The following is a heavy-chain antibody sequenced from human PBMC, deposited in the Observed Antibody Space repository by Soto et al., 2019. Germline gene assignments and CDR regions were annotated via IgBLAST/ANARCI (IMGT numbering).Heavy chain of an antibody. CDR3: ARGGGYDPRWARALGTFDY. CDR2: IIPIFGTA. D-gene: IGHD5-12*01. Sequence: QVQLVQSGAEVKKPGSSVKVSCKASGGTFSSYAISWVRQAPGQGLEWMGGIIPIFGTANYAQKFQGRVTTTAAESTSKAYMGLSSLRSEDTAVYYRARGGGYDPRWARALGTFDYWGQGTLVTVSS. CDR1: GGTFSSYA. V-gene: IGHV1-69*01. J-gene: IGHJ4*02.